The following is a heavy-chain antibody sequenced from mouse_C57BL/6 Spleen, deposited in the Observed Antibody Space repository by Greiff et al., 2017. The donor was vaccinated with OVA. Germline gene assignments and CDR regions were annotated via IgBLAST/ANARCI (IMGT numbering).Heavy chain of an antibody. CDR2: IYPGDGDT. CDR1: GYAFSSSW. D-gene: IGHD2-12*01. J-gene: IGHJ3*01. Sequence: VQLQQSGPELVKPGASVKISCKASGYAFSSSWMNWVKQRPGKGLEWIGRIYPGDGDTNYNGKFKGKATLSADKSSSTAYMQLSSLASEDSAVYFCARSYYSVSSFAYWGEEALVTVSA. V-gene: IGHV1-82*01. CDR3: ARSYYSVSSFAY.